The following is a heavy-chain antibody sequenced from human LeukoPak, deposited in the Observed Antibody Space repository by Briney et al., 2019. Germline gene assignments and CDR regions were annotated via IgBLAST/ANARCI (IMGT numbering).Heavy chain of an antibody. Sequence: SETLSLTCTVSGYSISSGYYWGWIRQPPGKGLEWIGSIYHTGSTYYNPSLKSRVTISVDTSKNQFSLRLSSVTAADTAVYYCARESLLVRGNYFDYWGQGTLVTVSS. CDR3: ARESLLVRGNYFDY. CDR2: IYHTGST. CDR1: GYSISSGYY. D-gene: IGHD1-26*01. J-gene: IGHJ4*02. V-gene: IGHV4-38-2*02.